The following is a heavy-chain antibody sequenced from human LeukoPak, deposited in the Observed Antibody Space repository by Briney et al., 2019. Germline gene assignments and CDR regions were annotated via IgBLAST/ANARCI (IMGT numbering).Heavy chain of an antibody. CDR3: ARGGYSGYDFDY. CDR2: INHSGST. D-gene: IGHD5-12*01. Sequence: SETLSLTCAVYGGSFSGYYWSWIRQPPGKGLEWIGEINHSGSTNYNPSLKSRDTISVDTSKNQFSLKLSSVTAADTAVYYCARGGYSGYDFDYWGQGTLVTVSS. V-gene: IGHV4-34*01. J-gene: IGHJ4*02. CDR1: GGSFSGYY.